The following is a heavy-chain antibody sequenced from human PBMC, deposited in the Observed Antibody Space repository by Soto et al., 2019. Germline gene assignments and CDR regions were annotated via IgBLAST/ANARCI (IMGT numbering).Heavy chain of an antibody. CDR1: GDSISSGAYY. CDR2: IYNSGNT. Sequence: SETLSLTCSVSGDSISSGAYYWSWIRQLPGKGLEWIGHIYNSGNTDYNPSLKSRITISVHMSENQFSLKLSSVTGADTAVYYCARDRGYSGYGYFESWGQGTLVTVSS. CDR3: ARDRGYSGYGYFES. D-gene: IGHD5-12*01. J-gene: IGHJ4*02. V-gene: IGHV4-31*03.